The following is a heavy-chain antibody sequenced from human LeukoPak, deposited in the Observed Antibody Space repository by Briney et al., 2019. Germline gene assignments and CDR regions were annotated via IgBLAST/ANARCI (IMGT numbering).Heavy chain of an antibody. Sequence: PGGSLRLSCAASGFTFDDYAMHWVRQAPGKGLEWVSGISWNSGSIGYADSVKGRFTISRDNAKNSLYLQMNSLRAEDTALYYCAKDRGAVAVHEGFDYWGQGTLVTVSS. D-gene: IGHD6-19*01. CDR3: AKDRGAVAVHEGFDY. V-gene: IGHV3-9*01. CDR1: GFTFDDYA. CDR2: ISWNSGSI. J-gene: IGHJ4*02.